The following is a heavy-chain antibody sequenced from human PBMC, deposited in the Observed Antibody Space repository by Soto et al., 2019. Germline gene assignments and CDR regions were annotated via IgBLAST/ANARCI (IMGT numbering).Heavy chain of an antibody. CDR2: ISAHNGNT. J-gene: IGHJ4*02. V-gene: IGHV1-18*01. CDR1: GYAFTSYG. D-gene: IGHD1-1*01. Sequence: QVHLVKSGAEVKKPGASVKVSCKGSGYAFTSYGITWMRQAPGQGLEWMGWISAHNGNTNYAQKLQGRVTVTRDTSTSTAYMGLRSLRSDDTAVYYCARGRYGDYWGQGALVTVSS. CDR3: ARGRYGDY.